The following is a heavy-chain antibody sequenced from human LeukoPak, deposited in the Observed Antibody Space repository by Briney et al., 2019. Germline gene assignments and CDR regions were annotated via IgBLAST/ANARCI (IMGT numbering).Heavy chain of an antibody. V-gene: IGHV5-51*01. CDR1: RYTSSIYY. D-gene: IGHD1-26*01. CDR3: ATSGNYLDAFNI. CDR2: MYRGDSDT. J-gene: IGHJ3*02. Sequence: GDSLKISCEASRYTSSIYYIGWVRRMPGRGLEWMGIMYRGDSDTRYSPSFQGQVTISVDKSISTAYLQWSSLKASDTAIYFCATSGNYLDAFNIWGQGTMVTVSS.